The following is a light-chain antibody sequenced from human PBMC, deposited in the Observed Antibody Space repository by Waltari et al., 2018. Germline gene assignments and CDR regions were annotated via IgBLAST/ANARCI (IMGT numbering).Light chain of an antibody. CDR3: AAWDDGWSGPWV. V-gene: IGLV1-47*01. Sequence: QSVLTPPPSTSATPGQRVTIPCSGSKSNIGNNSVYWYQQVPGMAPKLIIYKNSQRPSGVPDRFSGSKSGTSASLAISGLRSEDEATYHCAAWDDGWSGPWVFGGGTRVTVL. CDR1: KSNIGNNS. CDR2: KNS. J-gene: IGLJ3*02.